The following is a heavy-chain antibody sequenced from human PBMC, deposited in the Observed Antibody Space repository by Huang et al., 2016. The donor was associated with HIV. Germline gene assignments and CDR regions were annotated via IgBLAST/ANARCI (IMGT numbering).Heavy chain of an antibody. CDR1: GGSISSSFYY. D-gene: IGHD3-3*01. V-gene: IGHV4-39*01. J-gene: IGHJ4*02. CDR3: VRHRPNYDFWSGYYPYFDD. CDR2: MYYGGST. Sequence: QVQLQESGRGLVKHSETLSLTCSVSGGSISSSFYYWGWICQFPGKGLGWIGSMYYGGSTYHNPSLKRRVTISADTSNSPFSLKLTSVTAADSAVYYCVRHRPNYDFWSGYYPYFDDWGQGTLVTVSS.